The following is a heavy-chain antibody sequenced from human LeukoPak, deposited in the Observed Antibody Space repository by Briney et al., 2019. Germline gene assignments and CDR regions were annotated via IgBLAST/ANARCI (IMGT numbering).Heavy chain of an antibody. J-gene: IGHJ5*02. Sequence: SETLSLTCTVSGGSISSYYWSWVRQPPGKGLEWIGHIYYSGSTNYNPSLKSRVTISVDTSKNQFSLKLSSVTAADTAVYYCARGRDGYINPFDPWGQGTLVTVSS. CDR3: ARGRDGYINPFDP. CDR1: GGSISSYY. V-gene: IGHV4-59*01. D-gene: IGHD5-24*01. CDR2: IYYSGST.